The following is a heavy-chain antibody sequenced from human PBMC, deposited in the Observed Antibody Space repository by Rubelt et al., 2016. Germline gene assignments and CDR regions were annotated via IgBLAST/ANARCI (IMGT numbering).Heavy chain of an antibody. CDR3: VAGGFGP. Sequence: QVQLQLSGPGLVKPSQTLSLTCAISGDSVSSNSAAWNWIRQSPSSGLEWLGRTYYRSQWYYGSALSVRSRIVINADTARNHFSLQLSSVTPDGTAIYYCVAGGFGPWGQGTLVTVSS. CDR2: TYYRSQWYY. J-gene: IGHJ5*02. CDR1: GDSVSSNSAA. V-gene: IGHV6-1*01.